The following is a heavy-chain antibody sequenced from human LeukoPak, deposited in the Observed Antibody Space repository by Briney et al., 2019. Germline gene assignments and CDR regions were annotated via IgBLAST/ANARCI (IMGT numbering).Heavy chain of an antibody. CDR1: GYTFTTYG. Sequence: ASVKVSCKASGYTFTTYGISWVRQAPGQGLEWMGWINAYNGNTNYAQKLQGRVTMTTDTSTSTAYMELRSLRSDDTAVYYCARAPSYCGGDCSVYFDYWGQGTLVTVSS. CDR2: INAYNGNT. J-gene: IGHJ4*02. V-gene: IGHV1-18*01. CDR3: ARAPSYCGGDCSVYFDY. D-gene: IGHD2-21*02.